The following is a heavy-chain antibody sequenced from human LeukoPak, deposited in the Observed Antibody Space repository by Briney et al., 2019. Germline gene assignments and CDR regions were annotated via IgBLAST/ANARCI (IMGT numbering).Heavy chain of an antibody. CDR2: INHSGST. Sequence: SETLSLTCAVYGGSFSGYYWSWIRQPPGKGLEWIGEINHSGSTYYNPSLKSRVTISVDTSKNQFSLKLSSVTAADTAVYYCARRGDGYNYKGAKFDYWGQGTLVTVSS. CDR1: GGSFSGYY. V-gene: IGHV4-34*01. CDR3: ARRGDGYNYKGAKFDY. D-gene: IGHD5-24*01. J-gene: IGHJ4*02.